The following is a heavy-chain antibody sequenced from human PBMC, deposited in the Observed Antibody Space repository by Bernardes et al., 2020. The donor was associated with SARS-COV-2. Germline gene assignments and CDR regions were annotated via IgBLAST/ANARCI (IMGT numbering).Heavy chain of an antibody. CDR1: GYTFASYG. CDR2: ISVYNGHT. Sequence: ASVKVSCKTFGYTFASYGISWVRQAPGQGLEWMGWISVYNGHTKYAQKVQDRVTMTTDISTSTAYLELRSLRADDTAVYYCAKTISPHLPPWYGMDAWGQGTTVTVSS. V-gene: IGHV1-18*04. J-gene: IGHJ6*02. CDR3: AKTISPHLPPWYGMDA.